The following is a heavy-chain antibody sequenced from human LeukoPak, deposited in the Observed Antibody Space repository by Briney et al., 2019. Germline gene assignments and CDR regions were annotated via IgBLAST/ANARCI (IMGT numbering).Heavy chain of an antibody. Sequence: GGSLRLSCAASGFTFSSYGMHWVRQAPGKGLEWVAIIQYDGSNKYADSVKGRFTISRDNSKNTLYLQMNSLRAEDTAVYYCAKDSYSGSYGLNYWGQGTLVTVSS. CDR1: GFTFSSYG. J-gene: IGHJ4*02. CDR2: IQYDGSNK. V-gene: IGHV3-30*02. D-gene: IGHD1-26*01. CDR3: AKDSYSGSYGLNY.